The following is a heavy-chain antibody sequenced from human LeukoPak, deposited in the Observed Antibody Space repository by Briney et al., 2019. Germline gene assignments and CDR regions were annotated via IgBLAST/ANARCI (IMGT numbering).Heavy chain of an antibody. CDR1: GFTFSSYG. Sequence: GGSLRLSCAASGFTFSSYGMHWVRQAPGKGLEWVANIKQDGSEKYYVDSVKGRFTISRDNAKNSLYLQMNSLRAEDTAVYYCARDTYGDYAGFDYWGQGTLVTVSS. CDR2: IKQDGSEK. D-gene: IGHD4-17*01. V-gene: IGHV3-7*05. CDR3: ARDTYGDYAGFDY. J-gene: IGHJ4*02.